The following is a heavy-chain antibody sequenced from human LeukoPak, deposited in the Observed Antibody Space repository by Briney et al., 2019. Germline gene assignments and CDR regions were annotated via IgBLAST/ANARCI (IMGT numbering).Heavy chain of an antibody. V-gene: IGHV1-3*01. CDR2: INPADGGT. D-gene: IGHD4-23*01. CDR1: GFSFTTYA. CDR3: ARRLKGSFGNPFDY. J-gene: IGHJ4*02. Sequence: GASVMVSCKASGFSFTTYAIHWVRQAPGQRLEWMGWINPADGGTRYSQKFQGRVSITRDTSATTAYMELSSLRSEDTAVYYCARRLKGSFGNPFDYWGQGTLVTVSS.